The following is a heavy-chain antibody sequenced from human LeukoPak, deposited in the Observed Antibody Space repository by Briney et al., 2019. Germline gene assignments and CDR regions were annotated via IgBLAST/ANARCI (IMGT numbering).Heavy chain of an antibody. CDR2: IIPIFGTA. CDR1: GGTFSSYA. D-gene: IGHD4-17*01. J-gene: IGHJ4*02. Sequence: SVKVSCKASGGTFSSYAINWVRQAPGQGLEWMGGIIPIFGTANYAQKFQGRVTITADESTSTAYMELSSLRSEDTAVYYCAQSSTVTTGIDYWGKGTLVTVPS. CDR3: AQSSTVTTGIDY. V-gene: IGHV1-69*13.